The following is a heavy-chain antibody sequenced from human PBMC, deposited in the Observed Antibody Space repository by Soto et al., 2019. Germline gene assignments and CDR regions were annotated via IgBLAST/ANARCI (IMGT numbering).Heavy chain of an antibody. CDR3: ARQPKDAFDI. J-gene: IGHJ3*02. CDR2: IYYSGST. Sequence: QLQLQESGPGLVKPSETLSLTCTVSGGSISSSSYYWGWIRQPPGKGLEGIGSIYYSGSTYYNPSLKSRVTISVDTSKNQFSLKLSSVTAADTAVYYCARQPKDAFDIWGQGTMVTVSS. V-gene: IGHV4-39*01. CDR1: GGSISSSSYY.